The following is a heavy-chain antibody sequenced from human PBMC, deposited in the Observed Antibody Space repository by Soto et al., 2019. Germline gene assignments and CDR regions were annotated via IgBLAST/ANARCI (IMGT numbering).Heavy chain of an antibody. D-gene: IGHD6-13*01. CDR2: ISGSGGST. Sequence: GGSLRLSCAASGFTFSSYAMSWVRQAPGKGLEWVSAISGSGGSTYYADSVKGRFTISRDNSKNTLYLQMNSLRAEDTAVYYCAKDRTIYSSSWYSALYFYYWGQGTLVTVSS. CDR1: GFTFSSYA. J-gene: IGHJ4*02. CDR3: AKDRTIYSSSWYSALYFYY. V-gene: IGHV3-23*01.